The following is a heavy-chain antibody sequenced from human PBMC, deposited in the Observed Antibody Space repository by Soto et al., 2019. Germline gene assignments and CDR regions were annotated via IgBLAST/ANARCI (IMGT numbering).Heavy chain of an antibody. D-gene: IGHD3-9*01. Sequence: ASVKVSCKASGYTFTSYGISWVRQAPGQGLEWMGWISAYNGNTNYAQKLQSRVTMTTDTSTSTAYMELRSLRSDDTAVYYCARETTGYYGYYYYGMDVWGQGTTVTVSS. CDR3: ARETTGYYGYYYYGMDV. CDR2: ISAYNGNT. V-gene: IGHV1-18*04. J-gene: IGHJ6*02. CDR1: GYTFTSYG.